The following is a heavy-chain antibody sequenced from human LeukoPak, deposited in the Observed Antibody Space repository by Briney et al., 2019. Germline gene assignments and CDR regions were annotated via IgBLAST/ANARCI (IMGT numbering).Heavy chain of an antibody. CDR3: ARDLCGGDCYGDWFDP. CDR2: FDPEDGET. V-gene: IGHV1-24*01. CDR1: GYTLTELS. D-gene: IGHD2-21*01. Sequence: ASVKVSCKVSGYTLTELSMRWVRQAPGKGLEWMGGFDPEDGETIYAQKFQGRVTITADKSTSTVYMELSSLRSEDTAVYYCARDLCGGDCYGDWFDPWGQGTLVTVSS. J-gene: IGHJ5*02.